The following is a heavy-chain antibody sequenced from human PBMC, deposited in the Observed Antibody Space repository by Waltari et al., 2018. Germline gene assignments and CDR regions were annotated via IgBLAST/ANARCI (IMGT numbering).Heavy chain of an antibody. D-gene: IGHD6-13*01. CDR2: IYSGGST. J-gene: IGHJ6*02. Sequence: EVQLVESGGGLIQPGGSLRLSCAASGFTVSSNYMRWVRQAPGKGLEWVSVIYSGGSTYYSDSGKGRFTISRDNSKNTLYLQMNSLRAEDTAVYYCARDRSIAAAGTYYYYGMDVWGQGTTVTVSS. CDR1: GFTVSSNY. CDR3: ARDRSIAAAGTYYYYGMDV. V-gene: IGHV3-53*01.